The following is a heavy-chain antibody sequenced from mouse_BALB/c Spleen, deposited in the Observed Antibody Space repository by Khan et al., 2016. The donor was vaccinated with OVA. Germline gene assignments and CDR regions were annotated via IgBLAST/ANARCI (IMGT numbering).Heavy chain of an antibody. V-gene: IGHV3-2*02. D-gene: IGHD4-1*01. CDR3: ARRTGTWFAY. CDR1: AYSITSDYA. J-gene: IGHJ3*01. CDR2: ISYSGST. Sequence: EVQLQESGPGLVKPSQSLSLACTVTAYSITSDYAWNWIRQFPGNKLEWMGYISYSGSTSYNPSLKSRISITRDTSKNQFFLHLNSVTTEDTATYYWARRTGTWFAYWGQGTLVTVSA.